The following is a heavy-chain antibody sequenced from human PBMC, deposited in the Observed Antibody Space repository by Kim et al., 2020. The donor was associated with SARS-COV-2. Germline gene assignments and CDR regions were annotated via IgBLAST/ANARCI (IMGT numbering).Heavy chain of an antibody. D-gene: IGHD3-3*01. J-gene: IGHJ6*02. CDR1: GFTFSSYA. CDR2: ISGSGGST. Sequence: GGSLRLSCAASGFTFSSYAMNWVRQAPGKGLEWVSAISGSGGSTYYADSVKGRFTISRDNSKNTLYLQMNSLRAEDTAVYYCAKDAAITIFGVVIPKDYYYGMDVWSQGTTVTVSS. V-gene: IGHV3-23*01. CDR3: AKDAAITIFGVVIPKDYYYGMDV.